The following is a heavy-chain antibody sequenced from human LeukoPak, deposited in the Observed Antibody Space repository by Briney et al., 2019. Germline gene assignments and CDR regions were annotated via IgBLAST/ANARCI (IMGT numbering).Heavy chain of an antibody. CDR3: ARGPPWYFDL. CDR1: GFTFSSYS. D-gene: IGHD6-25*01. J-gene: IGHJ2*01. Sequence: GGSLRLSCVASGFTFSSYSLNWVRQAPGKGLEWVSYISSSGSSINYADSVKGRFTISRDNAKNTLYLQMNSLTAEDTAVYYCARGPPWYFDLWGRGTLVTVSS. CDR2: ISSSGSSI. V-gene: IGHV3-48*04.